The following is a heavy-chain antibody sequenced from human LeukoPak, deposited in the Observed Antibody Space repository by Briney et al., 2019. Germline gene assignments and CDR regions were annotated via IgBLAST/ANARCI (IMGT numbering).Heavy chain of an antibody. J-gene: IGHJ3*02. CDR3: ARRTRYGSGSYYSLRAFDI. Sequence: SGTLSLTCAVSGGSISSSNWWSWVRQPPGKGLEWIGEIYHSGSTNYNPSLKSRVTISVDTSKNQFSLKLSSVTAADTAVYYCARRTRYGSGSYYSLRAFDIWGQGTMVTVSS. V-gene: IGHV4-4*02. CDR1: GGSISSSNW. CDR2: IYHSGST. D-gene: IGHD3-10*01.